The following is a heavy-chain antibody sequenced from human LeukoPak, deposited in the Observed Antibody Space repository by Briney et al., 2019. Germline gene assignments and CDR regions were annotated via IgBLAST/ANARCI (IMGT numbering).Heavy chain of an antibody. Sequence: GGSLRLSCAASGFTFSSYWMHWVRQAPGKGLVWVSRINSDGSSTSYADPVKGRFTISRDNAKNTLYLQMNSLRAEDTAVYYCARAGYSYGCPDYWGQGTLVTVSS. CDR2: INSDGSST. CDR3: ARAGYSYGCPDY. CDR1: GFTFSSYW. J-gene: IGHJ4*02. D-gene: IGHD5-18*01. V-gene: IGHV3-74*01.